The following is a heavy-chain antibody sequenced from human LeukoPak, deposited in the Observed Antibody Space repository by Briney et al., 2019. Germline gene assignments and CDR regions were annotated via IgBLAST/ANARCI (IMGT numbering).Heavy chain of an antibody. CDR3: ARVLTMVRGVSYYYYMDV. CDR2: MSPNSGNT. Sequence: ASVKVSCKASGYTFTGYYMHWVRQAPGQGLEWMGWMSPNSGNTGYAQKFQGRVTMTRNTSISTAYMELSGLRSEDTAVYYCARVLTMVRGVSYYYYMDVWGKGTTVTISS. CDR1: GYTFTGYY. D-gene: IGHD3-10*01. V-gene: IGHV1-8*02. J-gene: IGHJ6*03.